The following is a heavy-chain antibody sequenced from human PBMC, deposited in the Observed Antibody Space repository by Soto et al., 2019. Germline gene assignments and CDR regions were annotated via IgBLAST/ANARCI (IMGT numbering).Heavy chain of an antibody. V-gene: IGHV1-69*13. CDR3: ARVGGIAAAGTGEKGTFDY. D-gene: IGHD6-13*01. Sequence: ASVKVSCKASGGTFSSYAISWVRQAPGQGLEWMGGIIPIFGTANYAQKFQGRVTITADESTSTAYMELSSLRSEDTAVYYCARVGGIAAAGTGEKGTFDYWGQGTLVTVSS. CDR1: GGTFSSYA. CDR2: IIPIFGTA. J-gene: IGHJ4*02.